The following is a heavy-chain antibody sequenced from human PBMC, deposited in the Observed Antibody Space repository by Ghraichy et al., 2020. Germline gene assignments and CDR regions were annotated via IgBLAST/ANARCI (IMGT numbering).Heavy chain of an antibody. CDR1: GFTFSSYD. CDR2: IGTAGDT. D-gene: IGHD6-19*01. J-gene: IGHJ6*02. V-gene: IGHV3-13*01. CDR3: ARGEGCDSSGCRGYGMDV. Sequence: GGSLRLSCAASGFTFSSYDMHWVRQATGKGLEWVSAIGTAGDTYYPGSVKGRFTISRENAKNSLYLQMNSLRAGDTAVYYCARGEGCDSSGCRGYGMDVWGQWTTVTVSS.